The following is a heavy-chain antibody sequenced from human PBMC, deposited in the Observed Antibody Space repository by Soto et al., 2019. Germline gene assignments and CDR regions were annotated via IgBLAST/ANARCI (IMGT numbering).Heavy chain of an antibody. J-gene: IGHJ4*02. CDR2: IYSDGTT. V-gene: IGHV3-53*01. CDR3: AILSN. CDR1: GFTVSSNY. Sequence: PGGSLSLSCAASGFTVSSNYMNWVRQAPGKGLEWVSIIYSDGTTSYADSVKGRFTISRDNFKNTLHLQMNSLRAEDTAVYYCAILSNWGQGTLVTVSS. D-gene: IGHD6-6*01.